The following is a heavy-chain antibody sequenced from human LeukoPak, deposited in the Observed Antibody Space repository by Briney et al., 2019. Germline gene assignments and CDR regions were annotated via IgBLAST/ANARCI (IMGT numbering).Heavy chain of an antibody. V-gene: IGHV3-21*01. CDR1: GFTFSSYS. CDR2: ISSSSSYI. Sequence: PGGSLRLSCAASGFTFSSYSMNWVRQAPGKGLEWVSSISSSSSYIYYADSVKGRFTISRDNAKNSLYLQMNSLRAGDTAVYYCARGYYSSGWSTDYWGQGTLVTVSS. CDR3: ARGYYSSGWSTDY. D-gene: IGHD6-19*01. J-gene: IGHJ4*02.